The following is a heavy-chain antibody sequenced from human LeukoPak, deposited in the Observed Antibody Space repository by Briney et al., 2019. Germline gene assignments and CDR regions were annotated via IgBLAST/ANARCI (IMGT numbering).Heavy chain of an antibody. V-gene: IGHV3-23*01. D-gene: IGHD6-6*01. CDR3: AKSPRRSSSSNFDY. J-gene: IGHJ4*02. CDR2: ISGSGGST. Sequence: GGSLRLSCAASGFTFSSYAMSWVRQAPGKGLEWVSAISGSGGSTYYADSVKGRLTISRDNSKNTLYLQMNSLRAEDTAVYYCAKSPRRSSSSNFDYWGQGTLVTVSS. CDR1: GFTFSSYA.